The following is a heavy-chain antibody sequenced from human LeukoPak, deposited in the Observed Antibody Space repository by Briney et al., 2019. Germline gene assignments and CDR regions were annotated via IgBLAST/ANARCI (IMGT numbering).Heavy chain of an antibody. CDR3: ASGIDPYSSSPPSLH. CDR1: GGSFSGYY. CDR2: INHSGST. V-gene: IGHV4-34*01. D-gene: IGHD6-13*01. Sequence: ASETLSLTCAVYGGSFSGYYWSWIRQPPGKGLEWIGEINHSGSTNYNPSLKSRVTISVDTFKNQFSLKLSSVTAADTAVYYCASGIDPYSSSPPSLHWGQGTLVTVSS. J-gene: IGHJ4*02.